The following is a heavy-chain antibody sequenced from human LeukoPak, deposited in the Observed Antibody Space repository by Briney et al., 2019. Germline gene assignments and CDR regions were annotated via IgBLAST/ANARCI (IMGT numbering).Heavy chain of an antibody. V-gene: IGHV4-59*01. CDR3: ARTTEGGYTYDYFYYYYMDV. D-gene: IGHD5-18*01. J-gene: IGHJ6*03. Sequence: SETLSLTCSVSDDSITMYYWTWIRQPPGKGLEWIGYADHTGSTNFDPSLNGRVSISRDTTKNLFSLRLRSVTAADTAVYYCARTTEGGYTYDYFYYYYMDVWGKGTTVTISS. CDR2: ADHTGST. CDR1: DDSITMYY.